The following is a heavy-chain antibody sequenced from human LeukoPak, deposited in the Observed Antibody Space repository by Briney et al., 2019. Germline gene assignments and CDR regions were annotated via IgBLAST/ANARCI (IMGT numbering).Heavy chain of an antibody. CDR1: GATFTSYT. V-gene: IGHV1-69*04. CDR3: ARDPPPRGYSYGYGYEDY. Sequence: SVKLSCKASGATFTSYTISWVRQAPGQGLEWMGRIIPILGIANYAQKCQGRVTITEDKSTSTAYMELSNLRSEDTAVYYCARDPPPRGYSYGYGYEDYWGQGTLVTVSS. D-gene: IGHD5-18*01. CDR2: IIPILGIA. J-gene: IGHJ4*02.